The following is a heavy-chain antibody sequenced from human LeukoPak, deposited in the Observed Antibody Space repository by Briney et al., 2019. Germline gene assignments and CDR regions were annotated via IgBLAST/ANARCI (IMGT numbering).Heavy chain of an antibody. D-gene: IGHD3-22*01. CDR2: INPSGGST. V-gene: IGHV1-46*01. Sequence: GASVKVSCKASGYTFTSYYMHWVRQAPGQGLEWMGIINPSGGSTSYAQKFQGRVTMTRDTSTSTVYMELSSLRSEDTAVYYRARGYKAPTRQIDSSGYLIYWGQGTLVTVSS. CDR3: ARGYKAPTRQIDSSGYLIY. CDR1: GYTFTSYY. J-gene: IGHJ4*02.